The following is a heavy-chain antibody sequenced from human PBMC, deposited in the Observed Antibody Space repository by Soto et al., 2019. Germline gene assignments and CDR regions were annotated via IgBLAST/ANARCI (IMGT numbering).Heavy chain of an antibody. V-gene: IGHV4-39*01. J-gene: IGHJ3*02. CDR1: GFSISSSSYY. CDR3: ARRMATSRDAFDI. Sequence: SVTLSIRCTFSGFSISSSSYYWGWIRQPPGKGLEWIGSIYYSGSTYYNPSLKSRVTISVDTSKNQFSLKLSSVTAADTAVYYCARRMATSRDAFDIWGQGTMVTVSS. CDR2: IYYSGST. D-gene: IGHD2-2*01.